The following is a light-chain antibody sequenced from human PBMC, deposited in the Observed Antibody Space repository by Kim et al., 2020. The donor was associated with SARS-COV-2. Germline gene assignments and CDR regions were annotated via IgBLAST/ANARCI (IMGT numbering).Light chain of an antibody. CDR3: QQYGTSLYT. J-gene: IGKJ2*01. CDR1: EPVASNY. CDR2: RAS. Sequence: IALTQSPGTLSLSPGESATLSCRASEPVASNYLAWYQQKPGQAPRLLIFRASSRATDIPDRFSGSGSGTDFILTINRLEPEDFAVYYCQQYGTSLYTFGQGTKLEI. V-gene: IGKV3-20*01.